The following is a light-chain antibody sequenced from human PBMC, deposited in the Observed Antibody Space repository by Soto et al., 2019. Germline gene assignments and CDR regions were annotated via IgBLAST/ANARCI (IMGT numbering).Light chain of an antibody. V-gene: IGKV1-12*01. CDR1: QVIGTW. CDR2: GAY. J-gene: IGKJ1*01. Sequence: DLQMTQSPSSVSASVGDRVTITCRASQVIGTWLAWYQQKPGKAPQLLIFGAYNLQTGVPSRFSGSGSGTDFTLTINGLQPEDFATYYCQQASSFPRTFGQGTKVEIK. CDR3: QQASSFPRT.